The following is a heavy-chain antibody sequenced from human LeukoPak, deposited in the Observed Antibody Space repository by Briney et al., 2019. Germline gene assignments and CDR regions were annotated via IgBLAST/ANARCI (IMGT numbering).Heavy chain of an antibody. V-gene: IGHV6-1*01. CDR2: TFYRSDWYK. Sequence: SQTLSLTCAISGDSVSNNSAAWNWIRQSPSRGLEWLGRTFYRSDWYKDYAIFVKSRISINPDTSKNQFSLQLNSVTPEDTAVYYCARDGIVVVPAAIIYYYYYMDVRGKGTTVTVSS. D-gene: IGHD2-2*02. CDR3: ARDGIVVVPAAIIYYYYYMDV. CDR1: GDSVSNNSAA. J-gene: IGHJ6*03.